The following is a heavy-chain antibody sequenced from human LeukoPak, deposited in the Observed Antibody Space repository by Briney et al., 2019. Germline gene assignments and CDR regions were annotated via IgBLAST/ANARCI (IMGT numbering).Heavy chain of an antibody. CDR1: GYSFTTYW. D-gene: IGHD5-24*01. CDR3: ARRGGYSDY. V-gene: IGHV5-51*01. CDR2: TYPGDSDT. J-gene: IGHJ4*02. Sequence: GDSLKISCQGSGYSFTTYWIAWLRQLHGKGLEWMGITYPGDSDTRYSPSLQVQVTTSADKSITTAYLQWSSLKDSDTAMYYCARRGGYSDYWGQGTLVTVSS.